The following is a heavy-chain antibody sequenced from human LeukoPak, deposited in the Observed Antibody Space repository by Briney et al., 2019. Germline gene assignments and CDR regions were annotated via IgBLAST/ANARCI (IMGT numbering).Heavy chain of an antibody. Sequence: ASVKVSCKASGYTFTSYYMHWVRQAPGQGLEWMGIINPSGGSTSYAQKFQGRVTMTSDTSTSTVYMELSSLRSEDTAVYYCARDYCTNGVCYPWTDWGQGTLVTVSS. V-gene: IGHV1-46*01. CDR1: GYTFTSYY. CDR3: ARDYCTNGVCYPWTD. J-gene: IGHJ4*02. CDR2: INPSGGST. D-gene: IGHD2-8*01.